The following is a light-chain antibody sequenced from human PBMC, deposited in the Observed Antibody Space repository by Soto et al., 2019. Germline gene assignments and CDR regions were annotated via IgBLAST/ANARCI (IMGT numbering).Light chain of an antibody. J-gene: IGKJ1*01. CDR3: QQSYTTPWT. CDR1: QSITSY. CDR2: AAS. V-gene: IGKV1-39*01. Sequence: DIQMTQSPSSLSESVGDRVTITCRASQSITSYLNWYQQKPGKAPQLLIYAASSLQSGVPSRFSGSGSGTDFTLTISSLQPEDFATYFCQQSYTTPWTFGQGPKVEVK.